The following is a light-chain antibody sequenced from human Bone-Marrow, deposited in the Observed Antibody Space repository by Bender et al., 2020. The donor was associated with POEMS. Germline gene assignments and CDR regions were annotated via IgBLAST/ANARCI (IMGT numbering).Light chain of an antibody. J-gene: IGLJ3*02. V-gene: IGLV1-40*01. CDR3: CSYAGPTTWV. CDR1: SSNTGSGYD. CDR2: GYN. Sequence: QSVLTQPPSVSGAPGQRVTISCTGSSSNTGSGYDINWYQHLPGTAPKLLIYGYNNRPSGVPDRFSGSKSGTSASLAITGLQAEDEADYYCCSYAGPTTWVFGGGTKVTVL.